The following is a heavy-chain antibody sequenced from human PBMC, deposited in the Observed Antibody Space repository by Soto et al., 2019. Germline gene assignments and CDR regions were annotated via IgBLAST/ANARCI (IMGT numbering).Heavy chain of an antibody. CDR1: GGSISSSSYY. V-gene: IGHV4-39*01. CDR2: IYYSGST. J-gene: IGHJ6*02. Sequence: APRSLAWTLSGGSISSSSYYWGWIRQPPGKGLEWIGSIYYSGSTYYNPSLKSRVTISVDTSKNQFSLKLSSVTAADTAVYYCARTTYYYGMDVWGQGTTVTVSS. CDR3: ARTTYYYGMDV.